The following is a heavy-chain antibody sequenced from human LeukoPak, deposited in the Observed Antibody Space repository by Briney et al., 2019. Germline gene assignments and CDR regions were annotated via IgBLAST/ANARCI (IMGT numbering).Heavy chain of an antibody. CDR3: ASSIDHPSYYYYGMDV. D-gene: IGHD1-14*01. Sequence: SETLSLTCTVSGGSVSSGSYSWSWIRQPPGKGLEWIGYIYHSGSTYYSPSLKSRVTISVDRSKNQFSLKLSSVTAADTAVYYCASSIDHPSYYYYGMDVWGQGTTVTVSS. CDR1: GGSVSSGSYS. J-gene: IGHJ6*02. CDR2: IYHSGST. V-gene: IGHV4-30-2*01.